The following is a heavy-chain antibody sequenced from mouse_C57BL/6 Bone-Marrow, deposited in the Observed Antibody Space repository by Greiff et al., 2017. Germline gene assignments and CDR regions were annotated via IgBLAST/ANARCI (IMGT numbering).Heavy chain of an antibody. Sequence: VQLQQPGTELVKPGASVKLSCKGSGYTFTSYWMHWVKQRPGQGLEWIGNINPSNGGTNYNEKFKSKATLTVDKSSSTAYMQLSSLTSEDSAVYYCARGGYYGSSLYYYAMDYWGQGTSVTVSS. CDR2: INPSNGGT. J-gene: IGHJ4*01. V-gene: IGHV1-53*01. CDR3: ARGGYYGSSLYYYAMDY. CDR1: GYTFTSYW. D-gene: IGHD1-1*01.